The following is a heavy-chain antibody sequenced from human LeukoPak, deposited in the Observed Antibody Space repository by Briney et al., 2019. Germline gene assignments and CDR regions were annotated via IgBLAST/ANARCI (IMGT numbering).Heavy chain of an antibody. CDR1: GYSCTSYW. D-gene: IGHD1-1*01. J-gene: IGHJ5*02. CDR2: IDPSDSYT. Sequence: GESLKISCKGSGYSCTSYWISWVRQMPGKGLEWMGRIDPSDSYTNYSPSFQGHVTISADKSISTAYLQWSSLKASDTAMYYCARLLELEASSNWFDPGGQGTLVTVSS. V-gene: IGHV5-10-1*01. CDR3: ARLLELEASSNWFDP.